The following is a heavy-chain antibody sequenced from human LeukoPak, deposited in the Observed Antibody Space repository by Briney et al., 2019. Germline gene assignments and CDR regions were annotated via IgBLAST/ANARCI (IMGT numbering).Heavy chain of an antibody. J-gene: IGHJ6*02. CDR1: GYSFTSYW. D-gene: IGHD6-6*01. CDR3: ARTLMAARYYYGMDV. CDR2: IYPGDSDT. Sequence: GKSLKISCKGSGYSFTSYWIGWVRQMPGKGLEWMGIIYPGDSDTRYSPSFQGQVTISADKSISTAYLQWSSLKASDTAMYYCARTLMAARYYYGMDVWGQGTTVTVSS. V-gene: IGHV5-51*01.